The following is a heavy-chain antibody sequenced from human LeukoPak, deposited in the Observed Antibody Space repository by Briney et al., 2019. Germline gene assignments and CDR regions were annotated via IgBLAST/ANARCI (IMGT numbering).Heavy chain of an antibody. Sequence: GASVEVSCKASGYTFTGYYMHWVRQAPGQGLEWMGWINPNSGGTNYAQKFQGRVTMTRDTSISTAYMELSRLRSDDTAVYYCARLFSSGWPFDYWGQGTLVTVSS. V-gene: IGHV1-2*02. CDR2: INPNSGGT. D-gene: IGHD6-19*01. CDR3: ARLFSSGWPFDY. J-gene: IGHJ4*02. CDR1: GYTFTGYY.